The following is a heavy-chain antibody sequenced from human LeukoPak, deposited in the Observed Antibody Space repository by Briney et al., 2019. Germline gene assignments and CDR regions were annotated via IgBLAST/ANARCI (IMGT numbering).Heavy chain of an antibody. Sequence: GGTLRLSCAASGFTFSSYGMSWVRQAPGKGLEWVSAISGSGGSTYYADSVKGRFTISRDNSKNTLYLQMNSLRAEDTAVYYCAKTRKGGRWLQFVGDAFDIWGQGTMVTVSS. CDR1: GFTFSSYG. CDR2: ISGSGGST. CDR3: AKTRKGGRWLQFVGDAFDI. J-gene: IGHJ3*02. D-gene: IGHD5-24*01. V-gene: IGHV3-23*01.